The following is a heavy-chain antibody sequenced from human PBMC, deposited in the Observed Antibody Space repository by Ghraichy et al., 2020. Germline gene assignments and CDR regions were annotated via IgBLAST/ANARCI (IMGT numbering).Heavy chain of an antibody. CDR2: IHSTGTS. CDR3: ARGAAATPPSDY. CDR1: GGSINNSY. D-gene: IGHD2-15*01. J-gene: IGHJ4*02. Sequence: SETLSLTCTVSGGSINNSYWSWVRQPPGKGLEWIGFIHSTGTSHSNPSLKPRVTISVDTSKSQFSLQLNSVTGADTAIHYCARGAAATPPSDYWGQGALVTVSS. V-gene: IGHV4-59*12.